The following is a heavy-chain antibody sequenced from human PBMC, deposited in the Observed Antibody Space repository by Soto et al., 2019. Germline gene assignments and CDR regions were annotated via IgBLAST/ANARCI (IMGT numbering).Heavy chain of an antibody. V-gene: IGHV1-69*01. CDR2: ITPVFGTA. D-gene: IGHD4-17*01. J-gene: IGHJ5*02. Sequence: QVQLVQSGAEVKKLGSSVKASCKPSEDTFKSTSPICLRQAPDQRREWRGGITPVFGTADYAQSFEDRLTITADDSTSTVYMELSSLRSDDTAVYYCARSLEGTTVTNWFDPWGQGALVTVSS. CDR1: EDTFKSTS. CDR3: ARSLEGTTVTNWFDP.